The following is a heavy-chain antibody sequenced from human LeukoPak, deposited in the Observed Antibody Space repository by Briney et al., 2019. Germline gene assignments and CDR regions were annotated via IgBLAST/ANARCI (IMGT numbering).Heavy chain of an antibody. CDR1: GYTFISYE. CDR2: INPNSGNT. D-gene: IGHD6-6*01. J-gene: IGHJ4*02. Sequence: ASVKVSCKASGYTFISYEIHWVRQATGQGLEWMGWINPNSGNTRYVQKFQGTVTFTRDTSRGTAYMELSSLRSEDTAIYYCARGASRSFDYWGQGTLLTVSP. V-gene: IGHV1-8*03. CDR3: ARGASRSFDY.